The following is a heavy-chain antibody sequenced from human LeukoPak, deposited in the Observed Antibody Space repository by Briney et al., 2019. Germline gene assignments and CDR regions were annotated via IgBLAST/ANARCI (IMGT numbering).Heavy chain of an antibody. Sequence: SETLSLTCTVSGGSISSSFFYLEWIRQPPGKGLEWIGSWYYSGSTYYNPSLQNRVTISVDTSKNHFSLRLTSVTAADTAVYYCARDRNRDYMDVWGKGTTVTVSS. CDR1: GGSISSSFFY. CDR2: WYYSGST. D-gene: IGHD2/OR15-2a*01. J-gene: IGHJ6*03. V-gene: IGHV4-39*02. CDR3: ARDRNRDYMDV.